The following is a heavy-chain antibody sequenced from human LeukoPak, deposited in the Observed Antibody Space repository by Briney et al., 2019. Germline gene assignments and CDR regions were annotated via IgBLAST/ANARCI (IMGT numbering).Heavy chain of an antibody. V-gene: IGHV1-18*01. J-gene: IGHJ6*03. CDR1: GYTFTSYG. CDR2: ISAYNGNT. Sequence: ASVKVSCKASGYTFTSYGISWVRQAPGQGLEWMGWISAYNGNTNYAQKLQGRVTMTTDTSTSTAYMELRSLRSDDTAVYYCASLPKLPYYYYMDVWGKGTTVTVSS. D-gene: IGHD2-15*01. CDR3: ASLPKLPYYYYMDV.